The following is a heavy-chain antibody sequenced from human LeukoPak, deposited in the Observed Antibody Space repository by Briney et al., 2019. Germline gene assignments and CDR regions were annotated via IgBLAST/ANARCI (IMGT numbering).Heavy chain of an antibody. V-gene: IGHV1-2*02. CDR1: GYTFTGYY. CDR3: AKDLLAVYSGSYYLSFDY. CDR2: INPNSGGT. J-gene: IGHJ4*02. Sequence: ASVKVSCKASGYTFTGYYMHWVRQAPGQGLEWMGWINPNSGGTNYAQKFQGRVTMTRDTSISTAYMELSRLRSDDTAVYYCAKDLLAVYSGSYYLSFDYWGQGTLVAVSS. D-gene: IGHD1-26*01.